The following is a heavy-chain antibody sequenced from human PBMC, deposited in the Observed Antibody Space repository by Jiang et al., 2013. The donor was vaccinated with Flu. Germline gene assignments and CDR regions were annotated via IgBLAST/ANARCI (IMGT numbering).Heavy chain of an antibody. V-gene: IGHV1-2*02. CDR2: INPNSGGT. Sequence: VQLVESGAEVKKPGASVKVSCKASGYTFTGYYMHWVRQAPGQGLEWMGWINPNSGGTNYAQKFQGRVTMTRDTSISTAYMELSRLRSDDTAVYYCARDPQGEKRNYYDSSGYWWGQGTLVTVSS. J-gene: IGHJ4*02. D-gene: IGHD3-22*01. CDR3: ARDPQGEKRNYYDSSGYW. CDR1: GYTFTGYY.